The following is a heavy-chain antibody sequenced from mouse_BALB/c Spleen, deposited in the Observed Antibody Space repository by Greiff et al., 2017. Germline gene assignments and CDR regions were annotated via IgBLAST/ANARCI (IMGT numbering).Heavy chain of an antibody. CDR1: GFTFSSYG. Sequence: EVKLVESGGGLVQPGGSLKLSCAASGFTFSSYGMSWVRQTPDKRLELVATINSNGGSTYYPDSVKGRFTISRDNAKNTLYLQMSSLKSEDTAMYYCARDSSGYVGGAMDYWGQGTSGTVSS. CDR2: INSNGGST. V-gene: IGHV5-6-3*01. CDR3: ARDSSGYVGGAMDY. D-gene: IGHD3-1*01. J-gene: IGHJ4*01.